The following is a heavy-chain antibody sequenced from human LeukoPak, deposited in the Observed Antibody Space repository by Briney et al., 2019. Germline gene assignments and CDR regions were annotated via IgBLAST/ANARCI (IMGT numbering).Heavy chain of an antibody. CDR3: ARLVHSGYGYSDFGVYDY. CDR2: IYPGDSDT. J-gene: IGHJ4*02. Sequence: GESLKISCKGSGYSFTSYWIGWVRQMPGKGLEWMGIIYPGDSDTRYSPSFQGQVTISADKSISTAYLQWSSLKASDTAMYYCARLVHSGYGYSDFGVYDYWGQGTLVTVSS. D-gene: IGHD5-12*01. CDR1: GYSFTSYW. V-gene: IGHV5-51*01.